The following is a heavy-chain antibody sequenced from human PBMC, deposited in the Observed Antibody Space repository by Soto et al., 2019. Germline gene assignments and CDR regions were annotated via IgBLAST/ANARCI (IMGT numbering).Heavy chain of an antibody. J-gene: IGHJ4*02. Sequence: GGSLRLSWAASGFTFSSGAMSWVRQAPGKGLEWVSAISGSGGSTYYADSVKGRFTISRNNSKNTLYLQMNSLRAEDTAVYYCAKDGEYSNLFDYWGQGTLVTVSS. D-gene: IGHD6-6*01. CDR3: AKDGEYSNLFDY. V-gene: IGHV3-23*01. CDR1: GFTFSSGA. CDR2: ISGSGGST.